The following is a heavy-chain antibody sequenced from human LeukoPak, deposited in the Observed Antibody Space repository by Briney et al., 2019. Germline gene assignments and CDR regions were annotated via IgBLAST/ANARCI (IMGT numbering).Heavy chain of an antibody. CDR2: ISHTGSI. V-gene: IGHV4-4*02. CDR1: GGSITSSKW. Sequence: SETLSLTCAVSGGSITSSKWWSWVRQPPGKGLEWTGEISHTGSINYNPSLKSRVTMSVDKSKNQFSLNLTSVTAADTAVYSCARQVTTLWYFDLWGRGTLVTVSS. J-gene: IGHJ2*01. CDR3: ARQVTTLWYFDL. D-gene: IGHD2-21*02.